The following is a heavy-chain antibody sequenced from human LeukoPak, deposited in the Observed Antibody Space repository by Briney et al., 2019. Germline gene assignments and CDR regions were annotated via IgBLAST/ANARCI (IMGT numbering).Heavy chain of an antibody. CDR3: ARVLRYFEGRHGMDV. CDR2: ISSSSSTI. J-gene: IGHJ6*02. CDR1: GFTFSSYS. Sequence: GRSLRLSCAASGFTFSSYSMNWVRQAPGKGLEWVSYISSSSSTIYYADSVKGRFTISRDNAKNSLYLQMNSLRDEDTAGYYCARVLRYFEGRHGMDVGGQGTTVTVSS. V-gene: IGHV3-48*02. D-gene: IGHD3-9*01.